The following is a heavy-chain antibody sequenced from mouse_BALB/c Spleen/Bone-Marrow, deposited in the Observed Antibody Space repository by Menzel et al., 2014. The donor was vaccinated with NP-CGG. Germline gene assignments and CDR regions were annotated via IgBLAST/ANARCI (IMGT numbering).Heavy chain of an antibody. CDR1: GFDFGRYW. CDR2: INPGSSTI. J-gene: IGHJ2*01. Sequence: EVHLVESGGGLVQPGGSLNLACVASGFDFGRYWMSWARQAPGKGLEWIGEINPGSSTINYSPSLKDKFIISRDNAKNTLYLQMSKVRSEDTALYYCARLGYYGYHDKWGQGTTLTVSS. D-gene: IGHD1-2*01. CDR3: ARLGYYGYHDK. V-gene: IGHV4-2*02.